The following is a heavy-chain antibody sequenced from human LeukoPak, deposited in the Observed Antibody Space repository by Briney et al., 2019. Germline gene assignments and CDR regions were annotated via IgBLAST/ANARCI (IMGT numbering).Heavy chain of an antibody. J-gene: IGHJ4*02. V-gene: IGHV3-74*01. Sequence: GGSLRLSCAASGFTFSSYWIHWVRQAPGKGLVWVSRIDTDGSNTNYADSVKGRFTISRDNAQNTVYLQMNSLRAEDTAVYYCARGRETPYSSGWYGWYYFDYWGQGTLVTVSS. CDR3: ARGRETPYSSGWYGWYYFDY. D-gene: IGHD6-19*01. CDR1: GFTFSSYW. CDR2: IDTDGSNT.